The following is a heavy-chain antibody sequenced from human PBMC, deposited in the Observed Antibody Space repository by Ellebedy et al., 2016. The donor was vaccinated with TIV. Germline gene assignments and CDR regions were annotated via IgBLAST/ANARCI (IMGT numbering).Heavy chain of an antibody. CDR2: ITGSGSTI. Sequence: PGGSLRLSCAASGFTFSNYEMNWVRQAPGKGLEWVSYITGSGSTIYYADSVKGRFTISRDNAKNSLYLQMNSLRAEDTALYYCARDLPATVITWHDYYYYGLDLWGQGTTVTVSS. CDR3: ARDLPATVITWHDYYYYGLDL. D-gene: IGHD4-11*01. CDR1: GFTFSNYE. J-gene: IGHJ6*02. V-gene: IGHV3-48*03.